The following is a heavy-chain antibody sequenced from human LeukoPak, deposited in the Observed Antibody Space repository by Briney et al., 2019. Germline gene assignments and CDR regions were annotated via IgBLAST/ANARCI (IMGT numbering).Heavy chain of an antibody. V-gene: IGHV1-69*13. D-gene: IGHD1-14*01. Sequence: SVKVSCKVSGYTLTELSMHWVRQAPGQGLEWMGGIIPIFGTANYAQKFQGRVTITADESTSTAYMKLSSLRSEDTAVYYCARAEQNSTGYFDYWGQGTLVTVSS. J-gene: IGHJ4*02. CDR2: IIPIFGTA. CDR1: GYTLTELS. CDR3: ARAEQNSTGYFDY.